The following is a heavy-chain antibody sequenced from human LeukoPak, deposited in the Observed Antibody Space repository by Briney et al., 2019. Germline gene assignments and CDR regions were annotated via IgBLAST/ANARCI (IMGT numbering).Heavy chain of an antibody. CDR3: AGRDNWNDEVDY. J-gene: IGHJ4*02. D-gene: IGHD1-20*01. Sequence: SETLSLTCTVSGGSISSGGYYWSWIRQHPGKGLEWIGYIYYSGSTYYNPSLKSRFTISVDTSKNQFSLKLSSVTAADTAVYYCAGRDNWNDEVDYWGQGTLVTVSS. V-gene: IGHV4-31*03. CDR1: GGSISSGGYY. CDR2: IYYSGST.